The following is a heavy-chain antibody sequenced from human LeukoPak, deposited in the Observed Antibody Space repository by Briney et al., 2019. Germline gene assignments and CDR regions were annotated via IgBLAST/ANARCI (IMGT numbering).Heavy chain of an antibody. Sequence: SETLSLTCTVSGGSISSYYWSWIRQPAGKGLEWIGRIYTSGNTNYHPSPKSRVTISVDTSKNQFSLKLSSVTAADTAVYYCARSILDSAWRYYFDFWGQGTLVTVSS. J-gene: IGHJ4*02. CDR2: IYTSGNT. CDR3: ARSILDSAWRYYFDF. V-gene: IGHV4-4*07. D-gene: IGHD6-19*01. CDR1: GGSISSYY.